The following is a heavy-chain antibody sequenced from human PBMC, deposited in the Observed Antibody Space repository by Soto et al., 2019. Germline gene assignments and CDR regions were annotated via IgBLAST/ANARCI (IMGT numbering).Heavy chain of an antibody. CDR2: ISAYNGNT. Sequence: ASVKVSCKASGYTFTSYGISWVRQAPGQGLEWMGWISAYNGNTNYAQKLQGRVTMTTDTSTSTAYMELRSLRSDDTAVYYCARVPSRAPSGILTFYGMDVWGQGTTVTVSS. CDR1: GYTFTSYG. V-gene: IGHV1-18*01. CDR3: ARVPSRAPSGILTFYGMDV. D-gene: IGHD3-9*01. J-gene: IGHJ6*02.